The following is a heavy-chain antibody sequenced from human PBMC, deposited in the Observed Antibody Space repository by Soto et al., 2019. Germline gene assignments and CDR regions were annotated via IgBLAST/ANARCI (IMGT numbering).Heavy chain of an antibody. J-gene: IGHJ4*02. V-gene: IGHV3-23*01. CDR2: ISGTGSRT. D-gene: IGHD3-10*01. CDR1: GFSFIKFA. CDR3: AKFGASGSYFQFDY. Sequence: GSLRHSCAASGFSFIKFAMCSVRPSPGKGLEWVSAISGTGSRTWYADSVRGRFTVSRDNSKNTLYLQMNRLRDEDTAVYYCAKFGASGSYFQFDYWGPGTLVTVSS.